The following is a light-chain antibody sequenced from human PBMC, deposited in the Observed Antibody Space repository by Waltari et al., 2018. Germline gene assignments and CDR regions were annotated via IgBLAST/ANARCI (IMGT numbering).Light chain of an antibody. V-gene: IGKV1-5*03. CDR1: QSISSW. J-gene: IGKJ1*01. CDR2: KAS. CDR3: QQYNSSPWT. Sequence: GDRVTITCRASQSISSWLAWYQQKPGKAPNLLIYKASTLEGGVPSRFSGSGSGTEFTLSISSLQPDDFATYYCQQYNSSPWTFGQGTRVEIK.